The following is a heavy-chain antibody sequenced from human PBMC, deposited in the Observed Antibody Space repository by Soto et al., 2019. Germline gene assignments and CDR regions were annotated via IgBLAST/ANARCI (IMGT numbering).Heavy chain of an antibody. J-gene: IGHJ4*02. CDR1: VGSISSYH. V-gene: IGHV4-59*01. CDR2: IYYSGST. Sequence: SETLSLTCTVSVGSISSYHWSWIRQPPGKGLEWIGYIYYSGSTNYNPSLKSRVTISVDTSKNQFSLKLSSVTAADTAVYYCARASDYGDYDYWGQGTLVTVSS. CDR3: ARASDYGDYDY. D-gene: IGHD4-17*01.